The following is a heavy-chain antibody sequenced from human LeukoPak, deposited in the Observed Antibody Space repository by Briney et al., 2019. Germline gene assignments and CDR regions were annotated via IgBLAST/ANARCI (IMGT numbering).Heavy chain of an antibody. V-gene: IGHV5-51*01. CDR1: GYSFTSYW. CDR2: TISDGSDT. J-gene: IGHJ4*02. Sequence: GESLKISCKGSGYSFTSYWIGWVRQLPGRGLEGMGVTISDGSDTRYSPSFQGQVTISADKSISTAYLQWSSLKASDTAMYYCARQCSAATGADYWGQGTLVTVSS. CDR3: ARQCSAATGADY. D-gene: IGHD6-13*01.